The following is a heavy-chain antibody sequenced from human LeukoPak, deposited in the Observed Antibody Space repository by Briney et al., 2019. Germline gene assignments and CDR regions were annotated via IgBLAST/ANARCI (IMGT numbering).Heavy chain of an antibody. CDR1: GFTFDDYG. J-gene: IGHJ4*02. CDR3: ARVGRDYYDSSGYYVDY. Sequence: GGSLRLSCAASGFTFDDYGMSWVRQAPGKGLEWVSGINWNGGSTGYADSVKGRFTISRDNAKNSLYLQMNSLRAEDTAVYYCARVGRDYYDSSGYYVDYWGQGTLVTVSS. V-gene: IGHV3-20*04. CDR2: INWNGGST. D-gene: IGHD3-22*01.